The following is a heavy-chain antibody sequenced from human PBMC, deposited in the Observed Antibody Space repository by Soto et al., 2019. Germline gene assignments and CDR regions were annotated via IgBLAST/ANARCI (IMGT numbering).Heavy chain of an antibody. V-gene: IGHV3-74*01. Sequence: EVQLVESGGGLVQPGGSLRLSCEASGFTFSSYWMHWVRQAPGKGLVWVSRINSDGSSTNYADSVKGRFTISRDNAENTVYLQMNSLRVEDTAVYYCGRGIPNYYGMEVWGRGTTVTVSS. J-gene: IGHJ6*02. CDR1: GFTFSSYW. D-gene: IGHD2-21*01. CDR2: INSDGSST. CDR3: GRGIPNYYGMEV.